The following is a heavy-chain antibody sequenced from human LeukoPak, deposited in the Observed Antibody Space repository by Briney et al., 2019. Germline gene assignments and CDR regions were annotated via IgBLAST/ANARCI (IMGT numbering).Heavy chain of an antibody. D-gene: IGHD3-9*01. Sequence: ASVKVSCKASGYTFTSYGISWVRQAPGQGLEWMGWISAYNGKTNYAQKFQGRVTMTTDTPTSTAYMELRSLRSDDTAVYYCASEHYDILTDYYNEWDYYGMDVWGQGTTVTVSS. J-gene: IGHJ6*02. CDR1: GYTFTSYG. CDR3: ASEHYDILTDYYNEWDYYGMDV. V-gene: IGHV1-18*01. CDR2: ISAYNGKT.